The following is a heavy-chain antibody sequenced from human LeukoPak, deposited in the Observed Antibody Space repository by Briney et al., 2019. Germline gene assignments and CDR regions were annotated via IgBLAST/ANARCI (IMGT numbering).Heavy chain of an antibody. J-gene: IGHJ3*02. V-gene: IGHV3-48*03. CDR3: AKYRGDAFDI. CDR2: ISDGGSTI. Sequence: GGSLRLSCTASGFSFSTYEMNWVRQAPGKRLEWVSYISDGGSTIYYAASVKGRFTISRDNSKNTLYLQMNSLRAEDTAVYYCAKYRGDAFDIWGQGTMVTVSS. D-gene: IGHD2/OR15-2a*01. CDR1: GFSFSTYE.